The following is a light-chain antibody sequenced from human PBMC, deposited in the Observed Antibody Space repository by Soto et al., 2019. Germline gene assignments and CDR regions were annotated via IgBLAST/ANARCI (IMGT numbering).Light chain of an antibody. Sequence: QSVLTPPPSVSGAPGQRVTISCNGSSSNIGAGYDVSWYQQLPGTAPKFLIYGNTDRPSGVPDRFSGSKSGTSASLAITGLQAEDEADYYCQSYDSSLSGYVFGTGTKLTVL. J-gene: IGLJ1*01. V-gene: IGLV1-40*01. CDR3: QSYDSSLSGYV. CDR1: SSNIGAGYD. CDR2: GNT.